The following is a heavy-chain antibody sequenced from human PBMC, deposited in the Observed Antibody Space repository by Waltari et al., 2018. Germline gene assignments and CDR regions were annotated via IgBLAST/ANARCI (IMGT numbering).Heavy chain of an antibody. V-gene: IGHV4-39*01. J-gene: IGHJ4*02. CDR2: LYYGGST. Sequence: QLHLQESGPGLVKPSETLSLTCTVSGASISSLNYYSGWVRQPPGKGLEWIGNLYYGGSTYYNPSLQRRVNMSIDASKNQLSLSLTSVSAADTATYYCASFNAWNFDLDYWGQGTLVTVSS. D-gene: IGHD1-7*01. CDR1: GASISSLNYY. CDR3: ASFNAWNFDLDY.